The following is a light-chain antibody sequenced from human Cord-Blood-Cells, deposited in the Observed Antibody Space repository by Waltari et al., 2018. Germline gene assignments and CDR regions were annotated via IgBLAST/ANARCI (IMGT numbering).Light chain of an antibody. Sequence: QSALTQPASVSGSPGQSITISCTGTSSDVGGANYVSWYQQHPGKAPKLMIYDVSERPSGVSNRVSGSKSGNTAALTSSGLQAEDEADYYCSSYTSSSTWVFGGGTKLSVL. V-gene: IGLV2-14*01. CDR2: DVS. J-gene: IGLJ3*02. CDR3: SSYTSSSTWV. CDR1: SSDVGGANY.